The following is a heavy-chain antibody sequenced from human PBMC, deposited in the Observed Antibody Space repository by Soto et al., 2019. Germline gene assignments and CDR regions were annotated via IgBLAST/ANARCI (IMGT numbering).Heavy chain of an antibody. V-gene: IGHV4-34*01. J-gene: IGHJ6*01. CDR1: GGSFRGYS. D-gene: IGHD3-3*02. CDR3: ARGRISPGYYYYYDIDV. CDR2: LNHSGTT. Sequence: PSETLSLTCAGYGGSFRGYSWSCNRHPPGNGLEWIGQLNHSGTTNSNPSLKTPVPISVDTSKNQFSLKQNPGTAAERAVYYCARGRISPGYYYYYDIDVWGQRTTVTVSS.